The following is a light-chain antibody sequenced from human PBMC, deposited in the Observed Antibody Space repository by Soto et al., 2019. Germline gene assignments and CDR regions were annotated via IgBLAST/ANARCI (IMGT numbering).Light chain of an antibody. V-gene: IGLV2-14*03. CDR2: DVS. CDR3: SSYTSSSSYV. J-gene: IGLJ1*01. Sequence: QSALTQPASVSDSPGQSITISCIGTSSDIGGFYHVSWHQQHPGKAPKLIIYDVSNPPSGVSNRFSGSKTGNTASLIISGLQAEDEADYYCSSYTSSSSYVFGSGTKLTVL. CDR1: SSDIGGFYH.